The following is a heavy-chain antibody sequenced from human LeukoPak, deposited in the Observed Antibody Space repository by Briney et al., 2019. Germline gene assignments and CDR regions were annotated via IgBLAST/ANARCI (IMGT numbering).Heavy chain of an antibody. CDR1: GFTFSRYW. Sequence: PGGSLRLSCAASGFTFSRYWMSWVRQAPGRGLEWVSAISGSGGSTYYADSVKGRFTISRDNSRDTLYLQKKSLRAEDTAVYYCAKGYYDYVWGSYYFDYWGQGTLVTVSS. CDR3: AKGYYDYVWGSYYFDY. CDR2: ISGSGGST. V-gene: IGHV3-23*01. J-gene: IGHJ4*01. D-gene: IGHD3-16*01.